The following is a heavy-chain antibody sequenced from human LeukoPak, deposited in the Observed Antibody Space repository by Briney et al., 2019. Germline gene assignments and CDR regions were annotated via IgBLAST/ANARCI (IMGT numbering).Heavy chain of an antibody. D-gene: IGHD3-16*01. CDR1: GYTFTSYD. CDR2: MSPNSGNT. V-gene: IGHV1-8*01. Sequence: ASVKVSRKTSGYTFTSYDINWVRQATGQGLEWMGYMSPNSGNTGYAQNIQGRVTMTRNTSINTAYMELSSLRSEDTAVYYCARGMTQCMDVWGKGTTVTVSS. J-gene: IGHJ6*03. CDR3: ARGMTQCMDV.